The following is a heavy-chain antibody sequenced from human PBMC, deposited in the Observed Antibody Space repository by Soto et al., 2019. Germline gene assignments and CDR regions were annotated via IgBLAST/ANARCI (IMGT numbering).Heavy chain of an antibody. CDR1: GYTFTAYG. CDR3: ARTHGELRGSGSNEY. Sequence: QVQLVQSGTEMKKPGASVKVSGKASGYTFTAYGINWVRQAPGKGLKGMGWISNYNGNTNYAQRLQGRVTMTTDTSTTTAYMELRSLRSDDTAVYYCARTHGELRGSGSNEYWGQGTLVTVSS. J-gene: IGHJ4*02. D-gene: IGHD3-10*01. CDR2: ISNYNGNT. V-gene: IGHV1-18*01.